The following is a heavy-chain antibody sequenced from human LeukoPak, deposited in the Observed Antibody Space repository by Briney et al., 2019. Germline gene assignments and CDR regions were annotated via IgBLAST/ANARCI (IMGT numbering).Heavy chain of an antibody. CDR3: APGPRFSRPFDI. J-gene: IGHJ3*02. Sequence: GGSLRLSCAASGFTFDDYAMHWVRQAPGKGLEWVSGISWNSGSIGYADSVKGRFTISRDNAKNSLYLQMNSLRAEDTALYYCAPGPRFSRPFDIWGQGTMVTVSS. CDR1: GFTFDDYA. CDR2: ISWNSGSI. D-gene: IGHD3-3*01. V-gene: IGHV3-9*01.